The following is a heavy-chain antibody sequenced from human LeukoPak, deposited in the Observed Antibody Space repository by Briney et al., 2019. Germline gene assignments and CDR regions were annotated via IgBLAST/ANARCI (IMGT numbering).Heavy chain of an antibody. V-gene: IGHV4-39*01. CDR2: IYYSGST. J-gene: IGHJ4*02. D-gene: IGHD6-6*01. CDR3: ARGEVAARPRYFDY. Sequence: SETLSLTCTVSGGSISSSSYYWGWIRQPPGKGLEWIGSIYYSGSTYYNPSLKSRVTISVDTSKNQFSLKLSSVTAADTAVYYCARGEVAARPRYFDYWGQGTLVTVSS. CDR1: GGSISSSSYY.